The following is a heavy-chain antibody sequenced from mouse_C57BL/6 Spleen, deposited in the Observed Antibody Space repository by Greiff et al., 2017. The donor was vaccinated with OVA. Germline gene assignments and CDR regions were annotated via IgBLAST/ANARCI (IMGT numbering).Heavy chain of an antibody. CDR2: ISYDGSN. Sequence: ESGPGLVKPSQSLSLTCSVTGYSITSGYYWNWIRQFPGNKLEWMGYISYDGSNNYNPSLKNRISITRDTSKNQFFLKLNSVTTEDTATYYCAREGLLRSYAMDYWGQGTSVTVSS. V-gene: IGHV3-6*01. J-gene: IGHJ4*01. D-gene: IGHD1-1*01. CDR1: GYSITSGYY. CDR3: AREGLLRSYAMDY.